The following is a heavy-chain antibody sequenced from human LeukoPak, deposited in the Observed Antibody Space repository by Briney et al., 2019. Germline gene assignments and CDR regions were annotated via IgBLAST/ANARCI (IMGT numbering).Heavy chain of an antibody. Sequence: ASVKVSCKASGYTFTSYYMHWVRQAPGQGLEWMGIINPSGGSTSYAQKFQGRVTMTRDMSTSTVYMELSSLRAEDTAVYYCAKDRRERWLQLSRYYYYYYMDVWGKGTTVTVS. V-gene: IGHV1-46*01. CDR1: GYTFTSYY. CDR2: INPSGGST. CDR3: AKDRRERWLQLSRYYYYYYMDV. J-gene: IGHJ6*03. D-gene: IGHD5-24*01.